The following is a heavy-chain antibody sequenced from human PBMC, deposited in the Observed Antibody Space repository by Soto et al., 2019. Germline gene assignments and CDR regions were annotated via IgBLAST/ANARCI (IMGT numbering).Heavy chain of an antibody. D-gene: IGHD1-7*01. CDR3: ARQGGSNYPFDY. J-gene: IGHJ4*02. CDR2: IDLDDDK. V-gene: IGHV2-70*11. CDR1: GFSLSTSGMC. Sequence: SGPTLVNPTQALTLTCTFSGFSLSTSGMCVSWNRQPPGKALVLLARIDLDDDKYYSTSLKTRLTISKDTSKNQVVLTMTNMDPVDTATYYCARQGGSNYPFDYWGQGTLVTVSS.